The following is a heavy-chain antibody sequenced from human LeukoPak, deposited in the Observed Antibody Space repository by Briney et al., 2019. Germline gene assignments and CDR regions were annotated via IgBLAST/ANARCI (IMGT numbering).Heavy chain of an antibody. CDR2: MNGDENVI. J-gene: IGHJ5*02. D-gene: IGHD6-19*01. Sequence: GGSLRLSCAASGFTFSSYWMHWVRQAPGKGLVWVSHMNGDENVITYADSVKGRFTISRDNAKNTLYLQMNSLRAEDTAVYYCAREGGIAVAGNNWFDPWGQGTLVTVSS. CDR3: AREGGIAVAGNNWFDP. CDR1: GFTFSSYW. V-gene: IGHV3-74*01.